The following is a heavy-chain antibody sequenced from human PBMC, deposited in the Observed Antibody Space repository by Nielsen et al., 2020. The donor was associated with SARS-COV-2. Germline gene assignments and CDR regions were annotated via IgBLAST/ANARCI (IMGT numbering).Heavy chain of an antibody. V-gene: IGHV3-30*04. Sequence: GGSLRLSCATSGFTFSNYAMNWVRQAPGKGLEWVAVISSDESNEYYSDSVKGRFTISRDNSRNTLYLQMNSLRDEDTAVYFCAKLSTVDWGQGTLVTVSS. CDR3: AKLSTVD. J-gene: IGHJ4*02. CDR2: ISSDESNE. D-gene: IGHD4-23*01. CDR1: GFTFSNYA.